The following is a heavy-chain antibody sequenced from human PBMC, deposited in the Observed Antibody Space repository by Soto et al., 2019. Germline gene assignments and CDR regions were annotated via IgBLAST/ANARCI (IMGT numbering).Heavy chain of an antibody. D-gene: IGHD3-3*01. J-gene: IGHJ3*02. Sequence: QGQLVESGGGVVQPGSSLRLSCAASEFSFGSYGMHWVRQTPGKGLDWVAVIPYDGSYQHYADAVKGRFTISRDNSKNTLFLQMNSLRDEDTAVYFCARDDGFDDENGFDIRGQGTMVTVSS. V-gene: IGHV3-33*05. CDR2: IPYDGSYQ. CDR3: ARDDGFDDENGFDI. CDR1: EFSFGSYG.